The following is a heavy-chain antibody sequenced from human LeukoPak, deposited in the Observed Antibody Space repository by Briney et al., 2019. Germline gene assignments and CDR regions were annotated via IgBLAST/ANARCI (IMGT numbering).Heavy chain of an antibody. Sequence: ASVKVSCKASGYTLTGYYMHWVRQAPGQGFEWMGRINPNSGGTNYAQKFQGRVTMTRDTSISTAYMELSRLRSDDTAVYYCARETIDIVVVPAAMKYYYYGMDVWGQGTTVTVSS. CDR1: GYTLTGYY. CDR2: INPNSGGT. J-gene: IGHJ6*02. V-gene: IGHV1-2*06. D-gene: IGHD2-2*01. CDR3: ARETIDIVVVPAAMKYYYYGMDV.